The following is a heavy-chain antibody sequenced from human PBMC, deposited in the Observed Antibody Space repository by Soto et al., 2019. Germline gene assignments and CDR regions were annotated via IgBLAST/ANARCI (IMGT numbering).Heavy chain of an antibody. J-gene: IGHJ4*02. CDR2: ISYDGSGR. CDR1: GFTFSSSG. V-gene: IGHV3-30*18. CDR3: AKDYSSSWALDY. D-gene: IGHD6-13*01. Sequence: QVQLVESGRGVVQPGRSLRLSCAASGFTFSSSGMHWVRQAPGKGLEWVALISYDGSGRYYAGSVKGRFTISRDNSKNTLYLHMNSLRAEDTAVYYCAKDYSSSWALDYWGQGTLVTVSS.